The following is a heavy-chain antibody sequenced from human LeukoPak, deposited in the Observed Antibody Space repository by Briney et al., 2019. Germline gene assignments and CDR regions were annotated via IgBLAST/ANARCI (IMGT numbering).Heavy chain of an antibody. CDR2: IIPIFGTA. CDR3: AGGGATNMFLQDWFDP. D-gene: IGHD1-26*01. V-gene: IGHV1-69*13. J-gene: IGHJ5*02. CDR1: GGTFSSYA. Sequence: ASVKVSCKASGGTFSSYAISWVRQAPGQGLEWMGGIIPIFGTANYAQKFQGRVTITADESTSTAYMELSSLRSEDTAVYYCAGGGATNMFLQDWFDPWGQGTLVTVSS.